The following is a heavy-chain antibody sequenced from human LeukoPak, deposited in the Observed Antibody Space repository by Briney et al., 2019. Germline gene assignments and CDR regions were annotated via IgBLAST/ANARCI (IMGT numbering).Heavy chain of an antibody. CDR2: IYPGDSDT. CDR1: GYGFATDW. D-gene: IGHD1-1*01. J-gene: IGHJ4*01. CDR3: EGPAYNG. V-gene: IGHV5-51*01. Sequence: GVSLQISCQGSGYGFATDWIGWVRQMPGKGLAWMGIIYPGDSDTRYSPSFQGKVTISADKSISTVYLQCSSLNASDTGMYYSEGPAYNGWGQGTLVTVSS.